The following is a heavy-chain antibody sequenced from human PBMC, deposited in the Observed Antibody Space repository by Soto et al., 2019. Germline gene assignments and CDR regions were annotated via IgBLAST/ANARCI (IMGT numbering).Heavy chain of an antibody. CDR3: AGDPDSHYNDSHASSYP. J-gene: IGHJ5*02. V-gene: IGHV1-69*08. CDR1: RGTFSTYT. CDR2: IIPIIGII. Sequence: QVQLVQSGAEVKKPGSSVKVSCKASRGTFSTYTITWVRQAPGQGLEWMGRIIPIIGIINYAQKFQGRVTITADKSTGTAYMELTRLRSDDTAVYYCAGDPDSHYNDSHASSYPWGQGTLVTVSS. D-gene: IGHD3-22*01.